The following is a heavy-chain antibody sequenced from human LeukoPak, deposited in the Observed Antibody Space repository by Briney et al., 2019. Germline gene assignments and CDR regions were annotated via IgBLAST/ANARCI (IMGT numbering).Heavy chain of an antibody. D-gene: IGHD2-15*01. CDR1: GFTFSSYG. V-gene: IGHV3-30*18. CDR2: ISYDGGNK. CDR3: AKGIGDVVVVAATEDAFDI. J-gene: IGHJ3*02. Sequence: PGRSLRLSCAASGFTFSSYGMHWVRQAPGKGLEWVAVISYDGGNKYYADSVKGRFTISRDNSKNTLYLQMNSLRAEDTAVYYCAKGIGDVVVVAATEDAFDIWGQGTMVTVSS.